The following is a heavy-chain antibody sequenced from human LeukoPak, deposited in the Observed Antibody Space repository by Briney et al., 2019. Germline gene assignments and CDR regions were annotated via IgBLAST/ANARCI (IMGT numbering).Heavy chain of an antibody. J-gene: IGHJ4*02. CDR3: AKDRSDDGSYGSFDY. D-gene: IGHD5-18*01. Sequence: GRSLLLSCAASGFTFSSYGMHGGREAPGKGLEWVAVISYDGSNKYYAESVKGRFTISRDNSKNTLYLQMNSLRAEDTAVYYCAKDRSDDGSYGSFDYWGQGTLVTVSS. CDR2: ISYDGSNK. V-gene: IGHV3-30*18. CDR1: GFTFSSYG.